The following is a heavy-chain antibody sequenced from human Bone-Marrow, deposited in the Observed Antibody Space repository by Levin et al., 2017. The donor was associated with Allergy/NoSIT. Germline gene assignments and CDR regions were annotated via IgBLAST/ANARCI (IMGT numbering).Heavy chain of an antibody. CDR3: ARGRNWFAP. CDR1: GGSISGHS. V-gene: IGHV4-59*11. CDR2: IHVIGNT. Sequence: SETLSLTCNVSGGSISGHSWTWIRQPPGKGLEWIGYIHVIGNTKYDPSLKSRVSLSADTSKNQFSLRLTSVTAADTAVYYCARGRNWFAPWGQGILVTVSS. J-gene: IGHJ5*02.